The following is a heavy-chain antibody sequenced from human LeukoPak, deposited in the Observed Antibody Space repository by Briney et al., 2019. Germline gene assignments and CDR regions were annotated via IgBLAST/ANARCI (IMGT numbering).Heavy chain of an antibody. J-gene: IGHJ4*02. D-gene: IGHD3-22*01. V-gene: IGHV4-34*01. CDR1: GGSFSGYY. CDR3: ARLYYYDSSGPADSDY. CDR2: INHSGST. Sequence: PSETLSLTCAVYGGSFSGYYWSWIRQPPGKGLEWIGEINHSGSTNYNPSLKSRVTISVDTSKNQFSLKLSSVTAADTAVYYCARLYYYDSSGPADSDYWGQGTLVTVSS.